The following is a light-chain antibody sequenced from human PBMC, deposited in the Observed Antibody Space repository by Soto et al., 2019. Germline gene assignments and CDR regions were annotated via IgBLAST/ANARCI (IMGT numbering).Light chain of an antibody. CDR2: DVS. J-gene: IGLJ1*01. CDR1: SSDIGTYDY. V-gene: IGLV2-14*03. Sequence: QSVLTQPASVSGSPGQSITISCTGTSSDIGTYDYVSWYQQHPGEAPKLMIYDVSNRPSGVSNRFSGTKSGNTASLTISGLQAEDEADYYCGSYTSSTPHVFGTGTKLTVL. CDR3: GSYTSSTPHV.